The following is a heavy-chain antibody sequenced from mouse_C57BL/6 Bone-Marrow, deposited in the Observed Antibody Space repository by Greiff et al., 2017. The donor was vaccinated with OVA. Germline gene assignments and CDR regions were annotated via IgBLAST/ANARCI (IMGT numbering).Heavy chain of an antibody. J-gene: IGHJ3*01. CDR1: GYTFTSYW. CDR3: AREACYYGNLGAY. Sequence: QVQLQQSGAELVKPGASVKLSCKASGYTFTSYWMHWVKQRPGQGLEWIGMIHPNSGSTNYNEKFKSKATLTVDKSSSTAYMQLSSLTSEDSAVYYCAREACYYGNLGAYWGQGTLVTVSA. D-gene: IGHD2-1*01. V-gene: IGHV1-64*01. CDR2: IHPNSGST.